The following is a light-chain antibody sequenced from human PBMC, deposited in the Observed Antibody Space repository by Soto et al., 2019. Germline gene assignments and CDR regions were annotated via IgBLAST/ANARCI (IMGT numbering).Light chain of an antibody. J-gene: IGLJ1*01. CDR2: EVS. CDR1: SSDVGGYNY. Sequence: QSGLTQPASVSGSPGQSIAISCTGTSSDVGGYNYVSWYQQHPGKAPKLMISEVSNRPSGVSNRFSGSKSGNTASLTISGLQADDEADYYCSSYTSSSTYVFGTGTKLTVL. CDR3: SSYTSSSTYV. V-gene: IGLV2-14*01.